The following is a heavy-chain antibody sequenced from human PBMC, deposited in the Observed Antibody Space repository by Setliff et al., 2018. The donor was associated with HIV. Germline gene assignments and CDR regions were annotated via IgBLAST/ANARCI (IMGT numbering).Heavy chain of an antibody. CDR2: IYHSGST. CDR3: ARAGSAAASPLDY. J-gene: IGHJ4*02. D-gene: IGHD6-6*01. Sequence: SAPLSLTCTVSGYSISSGYYWGWIRQPPGKGLEWIGSIYHSGSTYYNPSLKSRVTISIDTSKNQFSLKLTSVTAADTAVYYRARAGSAAASPLDYWGQGTLVTVSS. CDR1: GYSISSGYY. V-gene: IGHV4-38-2*02.